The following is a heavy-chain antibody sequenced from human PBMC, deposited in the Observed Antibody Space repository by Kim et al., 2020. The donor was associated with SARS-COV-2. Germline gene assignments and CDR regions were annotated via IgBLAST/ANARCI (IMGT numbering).Heavy chain of an antibody. CDR2: LSAYNGNT. Sequence: ASVKVSCKASGYTFTSYGISWVRQAPGQGLEWMGWLSAYNGNTNYAQKLQGRVTMTTDTSTSTAYMELRNLRSDDTAVYYCARDPGIVVPNWLDPWGQGTLVTVSS. D-gene: IGHD6-19*01. CDR1: GYTFTSYG. V-gene: IGHV1-18*01. CDR3: ARDPGIVVPNWLDP. J-gene: IGHJ5*02.